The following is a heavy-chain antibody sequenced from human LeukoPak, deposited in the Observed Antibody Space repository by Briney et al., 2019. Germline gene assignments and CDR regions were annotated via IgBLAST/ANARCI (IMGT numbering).Heavy chain of an antibody. CDR3: AKDASGYEFDY. J-gene: IGHJ4*02. CDR1: GFTFSSYG. CDR2: IRDDGSNK. V-gene: IGHV3-30*02. Sequence: PGGSLRLSCAASGFTFSSYGMHWVRQAPGKGLEWVTFIRDDGSNKYYADSVKGRFIISRDNSKNTLYVQTNSLRAEDTAVYYCAKDASGYEFDYWGQGTLVTVSS. D-gene: IGHD5-12*01.